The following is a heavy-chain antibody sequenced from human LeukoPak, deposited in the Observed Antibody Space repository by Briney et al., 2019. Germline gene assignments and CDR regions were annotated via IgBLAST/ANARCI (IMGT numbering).Heavy chain of an antibody. CDR2: TNHSGST. D-gene: IGHD5-24*01. CDR3: ERAGVLSTIGRYDY. Sequence: SETLSLTCAVYGGSFSGYYWSWIRQPPGKGREGIGETNHSGSTNYNPSLKGRIIIPVDTSKNQLYLELSSVSAADTAVYYCERAGVLSTIGRYDYWGQGILVTGSS. CDR1: GGSFSGYY. V-gene: IGHV4-34*10. J-gene: IGHJ4*02.